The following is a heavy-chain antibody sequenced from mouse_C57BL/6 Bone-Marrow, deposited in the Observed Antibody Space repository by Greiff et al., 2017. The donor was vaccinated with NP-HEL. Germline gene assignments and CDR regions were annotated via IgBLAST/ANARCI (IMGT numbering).Heavy chain of an antibody. Sequence: VVKPGASVKLSCKASGYTFTEYTIHWVKQRSGQGLEWIGWFYPGSGSIKYNEKFKDKATLTADKSSSTVYMELSRLTSEDSAVYFCARHEDATAGMDYWGQGTSVTVSS. CDR3: ARHEDATAGMDY. D-gene: IGHD1-2*01. CDR2: FYPGSGSI. CDR1: GYTFTEYT. V-gene: IGHV1-62-2*01. J-gene: IGHJ4*01.